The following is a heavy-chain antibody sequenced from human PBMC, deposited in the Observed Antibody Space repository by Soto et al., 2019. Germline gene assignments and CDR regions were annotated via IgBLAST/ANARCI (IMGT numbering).Heavy chain of an antibody. CDR3: ARFRPYGDYEDY. CDR2: IYYSGST. V-gene: IGHV4-59*01. D-gene: IGHD4-17*01. CDR1: GGSISSYY. J-gene: IGHJ4*02. Sequence: QVQLQESGPGLVKPSETLSLTCTVSGGSISSYYWSWIRQPPGKGLEWIGYIYYSGSTNYNPSLKRRVPISVDTSKNQFSLKLSSVTAADTAVYYCARFRPYGDYEDYWGQGTLVTVSS.